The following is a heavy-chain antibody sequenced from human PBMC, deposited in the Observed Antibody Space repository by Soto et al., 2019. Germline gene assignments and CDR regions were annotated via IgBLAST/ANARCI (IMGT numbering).Heavy chain of an antibody. CDR2: IYYSGST. Sequence: QLQLQESGPGLVKPSETLSLTCTVSGGSISSSSYYWGWIRQPPGKGLEWIGSIYYSGSTYYNPSLKSRVTISVDTSKNQCSLKLSSVTAADTAVYYCARGTMVRGVIIPLNYWGQGTLVTVSS. J-gene: IGHJ4*02. V-gene: IGHV4-39*01. CDR1: GGSISSSSYY. CDR3: ARGTMVRGVIIPLNY. D-gene: IGHD3-10*01.